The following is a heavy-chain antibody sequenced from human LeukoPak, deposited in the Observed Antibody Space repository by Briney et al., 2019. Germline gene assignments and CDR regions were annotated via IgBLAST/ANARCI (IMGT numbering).Heavy chain of an antibody. Sequence: ASVKVSCKASRGTFSSYAISWVRQAPGQGLEWMGRIIPILGIANYAQKFQGRVTITADKSTSTAYMELSSLRSEDTAVYYCARDRSGYSYGPFDYWGQGTLVTVSS. J-gene: IGHJ4*02. V-gene: IGHV1-69*04. CDR2: IIPILGIA. CDR3: ARDRSGYSYGPFDY. D-gene: IGHD5-18*01. CDR1: RGTFSSYA.